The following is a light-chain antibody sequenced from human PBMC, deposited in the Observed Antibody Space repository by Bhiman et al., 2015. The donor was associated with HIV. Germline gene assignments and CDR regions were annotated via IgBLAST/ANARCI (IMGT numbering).Light chain of an antibody. Sequence: QSALTQPASVSGSPGQSISISCTGSNSDIGAYNYVSWYQQHPGEAPKLIISLVTQRPSGVSHRFSGSKSGDTASLTISELQAEDEADYFCQSYDNSLSALVFGTGTKVSVL. CDR2: LVT. CDR3: QSYDNSLSALV. CDR1: NSDIGAYNY. J-gene: IGLJ1*01. V-gene: IGLV2-14*03.